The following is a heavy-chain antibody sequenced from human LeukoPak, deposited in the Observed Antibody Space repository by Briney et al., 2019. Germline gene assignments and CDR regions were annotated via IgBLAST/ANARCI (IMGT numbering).Heavy chain of an antibody. Sequence: ASVKVSCKASGYTFTAYGISWLRQAPGQRPEWLAWISPYTGDTKYAEALGGRLTVTRDTSTTTVFMQLRSLRSDDTALYFCGRDQGSRHYPRYFDLWGRGTLVTVAS. CDR2: ISPYTGDT. D-gene: IGHD3-3*01. J-gene: IGHJ2*01. V-gene: IGHV1-18*01. CDR1: GYTFTAYG. CDR3: GRDQGSRHYPRYFDL.